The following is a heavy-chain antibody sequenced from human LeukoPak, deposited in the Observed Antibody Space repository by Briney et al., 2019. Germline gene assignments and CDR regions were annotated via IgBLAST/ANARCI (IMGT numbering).Heavy chain of an antibody. V-gene: IGHV3-53*01. J-gene: IGHJ4*02. Sequence: GGSLRLSCAASGFTVSTNYMSWVRQAPGKGLEWVSVLYSGGSTYYADSVQGRFTISRDNSKNTLYMQMNSLRAEDTAIYYCASQTVTTSCFDFWGQGTLVTVSS. CDR3: ASQTVTTSCFDF. CDR1: GFTVSTNY. CDR2: LYSGGST. D-gene: IGHD4-17*01.